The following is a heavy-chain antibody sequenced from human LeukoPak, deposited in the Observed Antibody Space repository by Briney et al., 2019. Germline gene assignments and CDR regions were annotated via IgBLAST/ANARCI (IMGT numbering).Heavy chain of an antibody. CDR2: IYPGDSDT. J-gene: IGHJ4*02. V-gene: IGHV5-51*01. CDR1: GYSFPSYW. Sequence: GESLKISCKGSGYSFPSYWIGWGRPMPGKGLERMGIIYPGDSDTRYSPSFQGQVTISADKSISTAYLQWSSLKASDTAMYYCARIRGTNKDLDCWGQGTLVTVSS. CDR3: ARIRGTNKDLDC.